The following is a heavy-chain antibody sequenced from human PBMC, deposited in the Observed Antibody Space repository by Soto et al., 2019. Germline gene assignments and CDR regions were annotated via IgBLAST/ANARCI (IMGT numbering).Heavy chain of an antibody. D-gene: IGHD3-10*01. CDR2: ISFEGSIK. Sequence: QLQLVESGGGVVQPGRSLRLSCAPSGFSFSHYAIHWVRQAPGKGLEWVAVISFEGSIKYYADSLKDRFTISRENSQNLLFPQMTILRPEDTAGSYCVRGRITHEYNSYGAAVWGEGTTVIGSP. J-gene: IGHJ6*04. V-gene: IGHV3-30-3*01. CDR3: VRGRITHEYNSYGAAV. CDR1: GFSFSHYA.